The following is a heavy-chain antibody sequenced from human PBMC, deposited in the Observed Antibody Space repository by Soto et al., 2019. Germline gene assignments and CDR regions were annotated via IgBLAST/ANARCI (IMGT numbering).Heavy chain of an antibody. CDR3: ARDDSDFWSGYGMDV. D-gene: IGHD3-3*01. V-gene: IGHV3-21*01. J-gene: IGHJ6*02. Sequence: RGSLRLSCAASGLTFSSHTMNWVRQAPGKGLEWVSSISSSSSYIYYADSVKGRFTISRDNAKNSLYLQMNSLRAEDTAVYYCARDDSDFWSGYGMDVWGQGTPVTVSS. CDR1: GLTFSSHT. CDR2: ISSSSSYI.